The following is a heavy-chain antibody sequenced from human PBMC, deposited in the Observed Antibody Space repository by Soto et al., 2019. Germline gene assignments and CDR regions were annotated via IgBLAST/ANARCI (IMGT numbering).Heavy chain of an antibody. V-gene: IGHV1-69*12. D-gene: IGHD2-21*02. Sequence: QVQLVQSGAEVKKPGSSVRVSCKASGGTFRNYAISWVRLAPGRGLEWIGGIIPTFGPANYAQKFQGRLTIIADEPTSTAYMELSSLTSEDTAVYYCARSDYCGGDCYAFLDYWGQGTLVTVSS. J-gene: IGHJ4*02. CDR2: IIPTFGPA. CDR3: ARSDYCGGDCYAFLDY. CDR1: GGTFRNYA.